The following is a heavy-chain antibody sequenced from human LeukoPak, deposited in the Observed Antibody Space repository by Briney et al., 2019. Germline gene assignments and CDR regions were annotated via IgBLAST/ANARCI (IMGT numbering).Heavy chain of an antibody. J-gene: IGHJ3*02. Sequence: SETLSLTCTVSGGSISSYYWSWIRQPPGKGLEWIGYIYYSGSTNYNPSLKSRVTISVDTSKNQFSLKLSSVTAADTAVYYCARHRSLYYYDSREYAFDIWGQGTMVTVSS. CDR2: IYYSGST. V-gene: IGHV4-59*08. CDR3: ARHRSLYYYDSREYAFDI. D-gene: IGHD3-22*01. CDR1: GGSISSYY.